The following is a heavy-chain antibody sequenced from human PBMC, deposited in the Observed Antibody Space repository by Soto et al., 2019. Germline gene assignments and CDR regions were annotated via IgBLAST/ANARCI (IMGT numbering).Heavy chain of an antibody. J-gene: IGHJ3*02. CDR1: GFTFSSYA. CDR3: ASTYYDSSGGAFDI. D-gene: IGHD3-22*01. Sequence: PGGSLRLSCAASGFTFSSYAMHWVRQAPGKGLEWVAVISYDGSNKYYADSVKGRFTISRDNSKNTLYLQMNSLRAEDTAVYYCASTYYDSSGGAFDIWGQGTMVT. V-gene: IGHV3-30-3*01. CDR2: ISYDGSNK.